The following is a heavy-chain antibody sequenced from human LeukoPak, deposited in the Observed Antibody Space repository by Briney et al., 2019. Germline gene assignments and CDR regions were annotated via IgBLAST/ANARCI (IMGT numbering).Heavy chain of an antibody. CDR1: GFPFSNHA. V-gene: IGHV3-23*01. CDR2: ISNGNT. CDR3: VREAGYCASVCLKSNWFDP. Sequence: GGSLRLSCAASGFPFSNHAMSWVRQPPGKGLEWVSAISNGNTYYADSVRGRFTISRDDSKNMVYLQMNSLRVEDTARYYCVREAGYCASVCLKSNWFDPWGQGTLVTVSS. J-gene: IGHJ5*02. D-gene: IGHD2-21*02.